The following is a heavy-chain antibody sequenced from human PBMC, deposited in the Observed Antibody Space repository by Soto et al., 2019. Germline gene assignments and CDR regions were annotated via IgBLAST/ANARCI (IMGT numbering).Heavy chain of an antibody. J-gene: IGHJ1*01. D-gene: IGHD6-6*01. Sequence: LRLSCVASGFIFSDYAMHWARQAPGKGLEWVALISPAGTNQYYADSAKGRFTISRDNSKNTLYLQMNSLRPEDTGLYYCARENSRISPRLFQHWGHGTLVTVSS. V-gene: IGHV3-30-3*01. CDR1: GFIFSDYA. CDR3: ARENSRISPRLFQH. CDR2: ISPAGTNQ.